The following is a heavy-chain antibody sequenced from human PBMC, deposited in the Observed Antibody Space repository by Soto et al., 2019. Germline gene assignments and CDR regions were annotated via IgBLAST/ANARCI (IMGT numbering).Heavy chain of an antibody. Sequence: ASVKGSCKASGYTFNSYGISWVRQAPGQGLEWLGWISPYNDDTKYAQRLQGRVTMSTDTSSRTAYMHLRSLRSDDTAVYFCARGGYYDSSGSRNYHYYGMDVWGQGTTVTGSS. V-gene: IGHV1-18*01. CDR2: ISPYNDDT. J-gene: IGHJ6*02. D-gene: IGHD3-22*01. CDR1: GYTFNSYG. CDR3: ARGGYYDSSGSRNYHYYGMDV.